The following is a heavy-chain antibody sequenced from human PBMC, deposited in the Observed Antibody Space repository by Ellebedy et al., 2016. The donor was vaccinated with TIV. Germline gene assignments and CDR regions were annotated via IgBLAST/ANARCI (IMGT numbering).Heavy chain of an antibody. CDR3: AKDFSRKWLNDAFDI. D-gene: IGHD3-22*01. CDR1: GFTFSSYA. V-gene: IGHV3-23*01. J-gene: IGHJ3*02. CDR2: ISGSGGST. Sequence: GESLKISCAASGFTFSSYAMSWVRQAPGKGLEWVSGISGSGGSTFYADSVKGRFTISRDNYKNTLDLQMNSLRAEDTAVYFCAKDFSRKWLNDAFDIWGQGTMVTVSS.